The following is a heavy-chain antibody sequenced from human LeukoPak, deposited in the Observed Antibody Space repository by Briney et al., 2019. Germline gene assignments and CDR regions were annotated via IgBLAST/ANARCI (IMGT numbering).Heavy chain of an antibody. CDR2: ISYTGTYI. J-gene: IGHJ4*02. CDR1: GFTFSTYS. V-gene: IGHV3-21*04. CDR3: VRDRGTYRPIDY. Sequence: PGESLRLSCAASGFTFSTYSMNWVRQAPGKGLEWVSSISYTGTYIYYADSVKGRFTISRDNAQNSLYLQMNSLRAEDTAIYYCVRDRGTYRPIDYWGQGTLVTVSS. D-gene: IGHD1-26*01.